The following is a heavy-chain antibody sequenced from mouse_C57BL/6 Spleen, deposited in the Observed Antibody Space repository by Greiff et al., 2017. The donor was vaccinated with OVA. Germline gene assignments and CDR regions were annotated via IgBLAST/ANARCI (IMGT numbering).Heavy chain of an antibody. Sequence: QVQLKESGAELVKPGASVKMSCKASGYTFTTYPIEWMKQNHGKSLEWIGNFHPYNDDTKYNEKFKGKATLTVEKSSSTVYLELSRLTSDDSAVYYCARAGYGSSYGYFDYWGQGTTLTVSS. CDR1: GYTFTTYP. CDR3: ARAGYGSSYGYFDY. CDR2: FHPYNDDT. J-gene: IGHJ2*01. V-gene: IGHV1-47*01. D-gene: IGHD1-1*01.